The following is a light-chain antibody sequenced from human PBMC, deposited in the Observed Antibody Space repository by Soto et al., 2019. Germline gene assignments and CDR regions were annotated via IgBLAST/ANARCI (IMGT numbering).Light chain of an antibody. Sequence: EVVMTQSPATLSVSPGERATLSCRASQSVSSNLAWYQQKPGQAPRLLIYGASTRATGIPARFSGSGSGTEFIITISSLQSEDFAVDYCQQYNNWPLTFGQGTKVEIE. V-gene: IGKV3-15*01. CDR1: QSVSSN. J-gene: IGKJ1*01. CDR3: QQYNNWPLT. CDR2: GAS.